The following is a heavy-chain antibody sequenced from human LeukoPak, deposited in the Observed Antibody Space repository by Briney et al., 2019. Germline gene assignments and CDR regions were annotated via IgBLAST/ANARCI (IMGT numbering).Heavy chain of an antibody. J-gene: IGHJ4*02. D-gene: IGHD3-10*01. Sequence: SETLSLTCTVSGGSISSYYWSWIRQPPGKGLEWIGYIYYSGSTNYNPSLKSRVTISVDTSKNQFSLKLSSVTAADTAVYHCARGRYYYGSGSYYNPHYFDYWGQGTLVTVSS. CDR2: IYYSGST. CDR1: GGSISSYY. V-gene: IGHV4-59*01. CDR3: ARGRYYYGSGSYYNPHYFDY.